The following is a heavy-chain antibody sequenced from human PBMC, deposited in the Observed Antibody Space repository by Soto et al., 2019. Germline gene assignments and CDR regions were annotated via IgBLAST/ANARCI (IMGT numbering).Heavy chain of an antibody. CDR1: GYTFTNNY. Sequence: QVQLVQSGTEVKMPGASVKVSCKPSGYTFTNNYVLWVRQAPGQGLEWMGIIDPSGGSRIYAQKSQSRGMXPXXXPXXTIYKELSTLRSEETAEFYCVRVHGTYDDTLTGLWGGHFDYWGQATEVTVSS. CDR2: IDPSGGSR. V-gene: IGHV1-46*03. CDR3: VRVHGTYDDTLTGLWGGHFDY. D-gene: IGHD3-9*01. J-gene: IGHJ4*02.